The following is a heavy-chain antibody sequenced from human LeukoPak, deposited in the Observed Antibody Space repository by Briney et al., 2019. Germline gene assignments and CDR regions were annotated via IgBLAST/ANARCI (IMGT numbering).Heavy chain of an antibody. CDR2: INHSGST. CDR3: ARGEVDSSWYRGDYYYYGMDV. V-gene: IGHV4-34*01. CDR1: GGSFSGYY. D-gene: IGHD6-13*01. J-gene: IGHJ6*02. Sequence: SETLSLTCAVYGGSFSGYYWSWIRQPSGKGLEWIGEINHSGSTNYNPSLKSRVTISVDTSKNQFSLKLSSVTAADTAVYYCARGEVDSSWYRGDYYYYGMDVWGQGTTVTVSS.